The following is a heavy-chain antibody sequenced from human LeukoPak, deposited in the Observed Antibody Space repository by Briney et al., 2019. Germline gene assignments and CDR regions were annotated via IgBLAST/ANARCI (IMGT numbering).Heavy chain of an antibody. D-gene: IGHD3-22*01. CDR3: ARDVVKYYYDSSGPYNWFDP. CDR1: GFTFSDYY. CDR2: IYSGGST. J-gene: IGHJ5*02. Sequence: GGSLRLSCAASGFTFSDYYMSWIRQAPGKGLEWVSVIYSGGSTYYADSVKGRFTISRDNSKNTLYLQMNSLRAEDTAVYYCARDVVKYYYDSSGPYNWFDPWGQGTLVTVS. V-gene: IGHV3-66*01.